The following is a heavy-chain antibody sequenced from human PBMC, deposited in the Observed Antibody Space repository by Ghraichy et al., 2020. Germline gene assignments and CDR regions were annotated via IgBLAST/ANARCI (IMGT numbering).Heavy chain of an antibody. D-gene: IGHD2-21*02. V-gene: IGHV4-34*01. J-gene: IGHJ4*02. CDR2: ITHSGST. CDR1: GGSFSGYY. Sequence: SETLSLTCAVYGGSFSGYYWSLIRQPPGKGLEWIGEITHSGSTNYNPSLKSRVTISVDTSKNQFSLKLSSVTAADTAVYYCARGVVVVTACPFDYLGQGTLVSVSS. CDR3: ARGVVVVTACPFDY.